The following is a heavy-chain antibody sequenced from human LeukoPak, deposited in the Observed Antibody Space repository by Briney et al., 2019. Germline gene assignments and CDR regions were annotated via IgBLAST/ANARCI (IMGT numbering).Heavy chain of an antibody. J-gene: IGHJ4*02. V-gene: IGHV4-39*07. CDR3: ARVFDS. CDR2: VFYTGKT. Sequence: PSETLSLTCTVSGGSVSTSDYYWGWIRQSPVKGLEWIGGVFYTGKTNYNPSLRGRATISIDTSKNQFSLKLTYVTAADTAVYYCARVFDSWGQGTLVTVSS. CDR1: GGSVSTSDYY.